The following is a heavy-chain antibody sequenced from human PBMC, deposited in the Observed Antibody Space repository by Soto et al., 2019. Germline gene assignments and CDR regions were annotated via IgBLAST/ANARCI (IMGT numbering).Heavy chain of an antibody. CDR1: GYSFITYW. CDR2: IYPSDSQT. J-gene: IGHJ4*02. CDR3: ARQIYDSDTGPNFQYYFDS. D-gene: IGHD3-22*01. Sequence: GESLKISCKGSGYSFITYWIGWVRQMPGKGLEWMGIIYPSDSQTYYSPSFRGHVTISVTKSITTVFLQWSSLRASDTAMYYCARQIYDSDTGPNFQYYFDSWGQGTPVTVSS. V-gene: IGHV5-51*01.